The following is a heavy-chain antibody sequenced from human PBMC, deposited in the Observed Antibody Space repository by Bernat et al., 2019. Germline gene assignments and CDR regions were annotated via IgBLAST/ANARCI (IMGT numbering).Heavy chain of an antibody. CDR2: INSDGSST. V-gene: IGHV3-74*01. CDR1: GFTFSSYW. Sequence: EVQLVESGGGLVQPGGSLRLSCAASGFTFSSYWMHWVRQAPGKGLVWVSRINSDGSSTSYADSVKGRFTISRDNAKNTLYLQMNSLRAEDTAVYYCARDSSGYYDFWSGYYDYYYYMDVWGKGTTVTVSS. J-gene: IGHJ6*03. D-gene: IGHD3-3*01. CDR3: ARDSSGYYDFWSGYYDYYYYMDV.